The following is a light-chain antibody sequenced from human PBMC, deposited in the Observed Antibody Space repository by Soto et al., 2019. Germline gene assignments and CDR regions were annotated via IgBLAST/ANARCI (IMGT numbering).Light chain of an antibody. J-gene: IGKJ4*01. V-gene: IGKV2D-29*01. CDR3: LQSVRFRRT. CDR1: QSLLYSDGRTD. CDR2: EVS. Sequence: VLTQTPRYLSVTPCQPASISCKCSQSLLYSDGRTDVWWYLQKPCQPPQVLIHEVSNRFSGIPDGFSGSGSGTDFTLKISRVEVEEGGVYCCLQSVRFRRTVGGGTDLQIK.